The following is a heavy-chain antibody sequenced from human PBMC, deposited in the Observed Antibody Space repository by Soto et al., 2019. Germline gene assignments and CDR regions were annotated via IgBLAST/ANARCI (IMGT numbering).Heavy chain of an antibody. CDR2: INPRDDSI. Sequence: QVQLVQSGAEVKKPGASVKVSCKASGHTFTNYYMHWVRQAPGQGLEWMGLINPRDDSIHYAQRLQGGVTVTRDTSTSTVYMELRSLRSDDTAVYYCAREGDGYKDFDQWGQGTLVTVSS. CDR1: GHTFTNYY. V-gene: IGHV1-46*04. D-gene: IGHD5-12*01. J-gene: IGHJ4*02. CDR3: AREGDGYKDFDQ.